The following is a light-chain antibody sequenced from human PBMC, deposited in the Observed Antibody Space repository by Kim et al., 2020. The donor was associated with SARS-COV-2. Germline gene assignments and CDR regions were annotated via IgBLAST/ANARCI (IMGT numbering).Light chain of an antibody. V-gene: IGKV1-39*01. CDR1: RTIYSY. J-gene: IGKJ4*01. Sequence: DVQMIQSPSSLSASVGDRVTITCRTSRTIYSYLNWYQQKPGKAPKLLIYTASSLQSGVPSRFSGSGSGTDVTLTISSLQPGDVATYYCQQNSETPLTFGGGTKVEFK. CDR2: TAS. CDR3: QQNSETPLT.